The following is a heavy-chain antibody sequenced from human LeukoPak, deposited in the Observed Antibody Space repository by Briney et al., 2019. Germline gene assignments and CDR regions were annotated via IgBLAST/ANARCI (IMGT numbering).Heavy chain of an antibody. J-gene: IGHJ3*02. CDR1: GFTFDDYA. D-gene: IGHD3-22*01. Sequence: PGGSLRLSCAASGFTFDDYAMHWVRQAPGKGLEWVSRINTDGSSTNYADFVKGRFTISRDNAKNTLYLQMNSLRAEDTAVYYCARDYYDSSAYYYGDAFDIWGQGTMVTVSS. CDR2: INTDGSST. V-gene: IGHV3-74*01. CDR3: ARDYYDSSAYYYGDAFDI.